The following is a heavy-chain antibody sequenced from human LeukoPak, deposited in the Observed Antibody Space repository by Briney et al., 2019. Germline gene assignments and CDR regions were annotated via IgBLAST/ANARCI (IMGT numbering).Heavy chain of an antibody. Sequence: PGGSLRLSCAASGFTFSNYGMHWVRQAPGKGLEWVSSISSSSSYIYYADSVKGRFTTSRDNAKNSLYLQMNSLRAEDTAVYYCASSLVVGTLEGGTYYYYYGMDVWGQGTTVTVSS. CDR3: ASSLVVGTLEGGTYYYYYGMDV. V-gene: IGHV3-21*01. CDR1: GFTFSNYG. J-gene: IGHJ6*02. D-gene: IGHD3-22*01. CDR2: ISSSSSYI.